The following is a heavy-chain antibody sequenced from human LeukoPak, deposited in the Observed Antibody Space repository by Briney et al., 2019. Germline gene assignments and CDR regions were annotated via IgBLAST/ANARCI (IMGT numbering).Heavy chain of an antibody. CDR1: GFTFSSYA. D-gene: IGHD6-13*01. J-gene: IGHJ4*02. CDR2: IWYDGNNK. V-gene: IGHV3-33*01. CDR3: ARALTPMAAAPPDY. Sequence: GGSLRLSCAASGFTFSSYAMHWVRQAPGKGLEWAAIIWYDGNNKYYADSVKGRFTISRDNSKNTLYLEMNSLRAEDTAVYYCARALTPMAAAPPDYWGQGTLVTVSS.